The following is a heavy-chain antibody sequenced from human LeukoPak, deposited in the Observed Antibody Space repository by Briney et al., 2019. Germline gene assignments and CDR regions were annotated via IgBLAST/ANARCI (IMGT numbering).Heavy chain of an antibody. CDR2: INHSGST. D-gene: IGHD3-3*01. V-gene: IGHV4-34*01. Sequence: SETLSLTCAVYGGSFSGYYWSWICQPPGKGLEWIGEINHSGSTNYNPSLKSRVTISVDTSKNQFSLKLSSVTAADTAVYYCARRLLLLRYFDYWGQGTLVTVSS. CDR1: GGSFSGYY. CDR3: ARRLLLLRYFDY. J-gene: IGHJ4*02.